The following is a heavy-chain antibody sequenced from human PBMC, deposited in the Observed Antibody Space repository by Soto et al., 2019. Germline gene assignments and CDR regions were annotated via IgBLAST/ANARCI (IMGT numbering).Heavy chain of an antibody. J-gene: IGHJ5*02. D-gene: IGHD6-13*01. CDR2: ISYDGSNK. V-gene: IGHV3-30*03. Sequence: AGGSLRLSCAASGFTFNDYGIHWVRQAPGKGLDWVAVISYDGSNKYYADSVKGRFTISRDNSKNTLYLQMNSLRSEDTAVYYCARCPGVAAAGPPFDPWGQGTLVTVSS. CDR3: ARCPGVAAAGPPFDP. CDR1: GFTFNDYG.